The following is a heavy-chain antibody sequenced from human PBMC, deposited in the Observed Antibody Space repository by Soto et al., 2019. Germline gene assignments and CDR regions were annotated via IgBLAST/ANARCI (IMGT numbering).Heavy chain of an antibody. V-gene: IGHV4-34*01. CDR2: INHSGST. D-gene: IGHD6-13*01. CDR3: SFSSSWHPWYYYGMDV. CDR1: GDSVSSGSYY. Sequence: SETLSLTCTVSGDSVSSGSYYWSWIRQPPGKGLEWIGEINHSGSTNYNPSLKSRVTISVDTSKNQFSLKLSSVTAADTAVYYCSFSSSWHPWYYYGMDVWGQGTTVTVSS. J-gene: IGHJ6*02.